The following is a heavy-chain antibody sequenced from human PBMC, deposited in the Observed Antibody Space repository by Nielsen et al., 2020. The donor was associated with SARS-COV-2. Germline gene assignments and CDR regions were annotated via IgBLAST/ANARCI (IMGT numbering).Heavy chain of an antibody. D-gene: IGHD3-3*01. J-gene: IGHJ4*02. V-gene: IGHV3-21*01. CDR1: GFTFSSYS. Sequence: GASLKISCAASGFTFSSYSMNWVRPAPGKGLEWVSSISSSSSYIYYADSVKGRFTTSRDNAKNSLYLQMNSLRAEDTAVYYCARQRADFWSGYEYYFDYWGQGTLVTVSS. CDR2: ISSSSSYI. CDR3: ARQRADFWSGYEYYFDY.